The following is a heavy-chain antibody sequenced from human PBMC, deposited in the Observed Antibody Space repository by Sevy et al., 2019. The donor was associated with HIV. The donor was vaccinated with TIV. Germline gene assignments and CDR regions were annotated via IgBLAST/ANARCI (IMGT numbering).Heavy chain of an antibody. J-gene: IGHJ6*02. V-gene: IGHV3-15*01. CDR1: GFTFSSAW. D-gene: IGHD3-22*01. CDR3: ITDPAYRGYDEEVINYYFYGMDV. Sequence: GGSLRLSCTASGFTFSSAWMSWVRQAPGKGLEWVGRIKSEVDGGAIDYTAPVKGRYTISREDSKNIVYLQMNSLKTEDTAVYYCITDPAYRGYDEEVINYYFYGMDVWGQGTTVTVSS. CDR2: IKSEVDGGAI.